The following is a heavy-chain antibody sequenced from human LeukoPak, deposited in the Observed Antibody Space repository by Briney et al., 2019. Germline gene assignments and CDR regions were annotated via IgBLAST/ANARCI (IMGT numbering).Heavy chain of an antibody. CDR2: IRYDGNNR. V-gene: IGHV3-30*02. CDR3: AKWRSSGYYLDY. J-gene: IGHJ4*02. D-gene: IGHD3-22*01. CDR1: GFTFSSYG. Sequence: TGGSLRLSCAASGFTFSSYGMHWVRQAPGKGLEWVAFIRYDGNNRYYADSVKGRFTISRDNSKNTLYLQMNSLRAEDTAVYYCAKWRSSGYYLDYWGQGTLVTVSS.